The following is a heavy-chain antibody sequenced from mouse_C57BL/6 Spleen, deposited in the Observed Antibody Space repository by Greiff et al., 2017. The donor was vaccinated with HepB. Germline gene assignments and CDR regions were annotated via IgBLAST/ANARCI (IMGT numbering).Heavy chain of an antibody. D-gene: IGHD1-1*01. J-gene: IGHJ2*01. Sequence: EVKVVESGGGLVKPGGSLKLSCAASGFTFSSYAMSWVRQTPEKRLEWVATISDGGSYTYYPDNVKGRFTISRDKAKNNLYLQMSHLKSEDTAMYYCARENYGSPYYVDYWGQGTTLTVSS. V-gene: IGHV5-4*01. CDR3: ARENYGSPYYVDY. CDR2: ISDGGSYT. CDR1: GFTFSSYA.